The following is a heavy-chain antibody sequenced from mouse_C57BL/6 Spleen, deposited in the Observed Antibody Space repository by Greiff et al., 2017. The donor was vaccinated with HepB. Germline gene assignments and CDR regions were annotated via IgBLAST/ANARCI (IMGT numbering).Heavy chain of an antibody. Sequence: DVMLVESEGGLVQPGSSMKLSCTASGFTFSDYYMAWVRQVPEKGLEWVANINYDGSSTYYLDSLKSRFIISRDNAKNILYLQMSSLKSEDTATYYCARDLGNAMDYWGQGTSVTVSS. CDR3: ARDLGNAMDY. J-gene: IGHJ4*01. V-gene: IGHV5-16*01. CDR2: INYDGSST. CDR1: GFTFSDYY. D-gene: IGHD3-3*01.